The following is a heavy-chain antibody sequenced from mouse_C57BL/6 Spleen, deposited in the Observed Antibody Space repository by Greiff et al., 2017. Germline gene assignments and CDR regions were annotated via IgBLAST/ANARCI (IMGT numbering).Heavy chain of an antibody. J-gene: IGHJ3*01. Sequence: VQLQQSGAELVRPGASVTLSCKASGYTFTDYEMHWVKQTPVHGLEWIGAIDPETGGTAYNQKFKGKAILTADKYSSTAYMELRSLTSEDSAVYYCTPPYDSNTWFAYWGQGTLVTVSA. CDR2: IDPETGGT. V-gene: IGHV1-15*01. D-gene: IGHD2-5*01. CDR3: TPPYDSNTWFAY. CDR1: GYTFTDYE.